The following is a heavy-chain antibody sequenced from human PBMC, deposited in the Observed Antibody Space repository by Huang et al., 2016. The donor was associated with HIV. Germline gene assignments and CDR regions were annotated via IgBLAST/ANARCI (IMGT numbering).Heavy chain of an antibody. J-gene: IGHJ5*02. Sequence: QVQLQQSGPGLVRPSQTLSPTCPISGDSVSSSSSAWNWIRQSPSRGLEWLGRTYYRAKWNNDFAPSVRTQMTINPDTSKNQFSVRLNSVTPDEPAVNYCARVRCSGGYCYGWFDTWGQGILVTVSS. CDR1: GDSVSSSSSA. V-gene: IGHV6-1*01. D-gene: IGHD2-15*01. CDR2: TYYRAKWNN. CDR3: ARVRCSGGYCYGWFDT.